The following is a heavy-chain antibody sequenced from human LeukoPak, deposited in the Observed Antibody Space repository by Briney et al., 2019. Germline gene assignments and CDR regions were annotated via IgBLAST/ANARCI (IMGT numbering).Heavy chain of an antibody. D-gene: IGHD2-2*01. V-gene: IGHV4-31*03. CDR1: GGSISSGGYY. Sequence: SETLSLTCTVSGGSISSGGYYWSWIRQHPGKGLEWIGYIYYSGSTYYNPSLKSRVTISVDTSKNQFSLKLSSVTAADTAVYYCARAPGACSSTSCFYYYYYVDVWGKGTTVTVSS. J-gene: IGHJ6*03. CDR3: ARAPGACSSTSCFYYYYYVDV. CDR2: IYYSGST.